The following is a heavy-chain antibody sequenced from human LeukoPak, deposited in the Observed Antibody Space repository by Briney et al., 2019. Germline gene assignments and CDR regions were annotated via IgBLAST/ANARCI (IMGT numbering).Heavy chain of an antibody. CDR2: IYHSGST. V-gene: IGHV4-30-2*01. Sequence: SETLSLTCAVSGGSISSGGYSWSWIRQPPGKGLEWIGYIYHSGSTYYNPSLKSRVTISVDRSKNQFSLKLSSVTAADTAVYYCARRHDFWSGYHYFDYWGQGTLVTVSS. J-gene: IGHJ4*02. D-gene: IGHD3-3*01. CDR3: ARRHDFWSGYHYFDY. CDR1: GGSISSGGYS.